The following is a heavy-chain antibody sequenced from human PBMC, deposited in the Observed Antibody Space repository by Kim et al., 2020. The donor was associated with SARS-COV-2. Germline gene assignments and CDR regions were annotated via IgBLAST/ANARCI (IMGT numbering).Heavy chain of an antibody. Sequence: EGNEKYYVDSVKGRFTNSRDNAQNSLYMQMSSLRAEDTAVYYCARGLGLGYWGQGTLVTVSS. CDR3: ARGLGLGY. D-gene: IGHD3-22*01. V-gene: IGHV3-7*04. CDR2: EGNEK. J-gene: IGHJ4*02.